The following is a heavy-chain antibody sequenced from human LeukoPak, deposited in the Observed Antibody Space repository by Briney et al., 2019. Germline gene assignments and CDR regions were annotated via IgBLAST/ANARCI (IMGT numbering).Heavy chain of an antibody. J-gene: IGHJ3*02. Sequence: PSETLSLTCAISGASIREYYWSWIRQPPGKGPEWIGYIYGNGTTFYNPSLKSRVTMSVDTSRNRFSLNLRSVTAADTAVYYSARTLCCRTSCYDGRGNAFDIWGQGTRVTVSA. CDR1: GASIREYY. D-gene: IGHD2-2*01. CDR2: IYGNGTT. V-gene: IGHV4-4*09. CDR3: ARTLCCRTSCYDGRGNAFDI.